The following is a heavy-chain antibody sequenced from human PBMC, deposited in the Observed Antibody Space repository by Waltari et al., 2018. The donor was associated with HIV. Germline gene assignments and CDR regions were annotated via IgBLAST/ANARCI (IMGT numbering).Heavy chain of an antibody. Sequence: EVQLVESGGTLVQPGGSLRLSCAASGFTLSSYSMNWVRQAPGKGLEWVSYISPISSTIHYADSVKGRFTISRDNTKNSLYLHMNSLRAEDTAVYFCARDTAPRMSALVDNFDVWGQGTVVTVSS. V-gene: IGHV3-48*01. CDR3: ARDTAPRMSALVDNFDV. D-gene: IGHD6-13*01. CDR1: GFTLSSYS. CDR2: ISPISSTI. J-gene: IGHJ3*01.